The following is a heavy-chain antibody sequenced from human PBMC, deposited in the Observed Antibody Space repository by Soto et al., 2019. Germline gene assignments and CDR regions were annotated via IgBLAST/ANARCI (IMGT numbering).Heavy chain of an antibody. V-gene: IGHV3-23*01. Sequence: EVQLLESGGGLVQSGGSLRLSCAASGFTFSSYAMSWVRQAPGKGLEWVSTISGSGGSTYYADSVKGRFTISRDNSKNTLYMQMNSLRAEETAVYYCAKDLSGYSSSAGGNWFDPWGQGTLVTVSS. CDR1: GFTFSSYA. CDR3: AKDLSGYSSSAGGNWFDP. CDR2: ISGSGGST. J-gene: IGHJ5*02. D-gene: IGHD6-6*01.